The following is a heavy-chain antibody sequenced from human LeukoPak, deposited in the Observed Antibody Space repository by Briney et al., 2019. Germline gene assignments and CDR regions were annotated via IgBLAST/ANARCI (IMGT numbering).Heavy chain of an antibody. CDR2: IIPIFGTA. J-gene: IGHJ4*02. D-gene: IGHD6-19*01. CDR3: ARGIAVAGPFDY. Sequence: ASVKVSCKASGGTFSSYAISWVRQAPGQGLEWMGGIIPIFGTANYAQKFQGRVTITADESTSTAYLELSSLGSEDTAVYYCARGIAVAGPFDYWGQGTLVTVSS. V-gene: IGHV1-69*13. CDR1: GGTFSSYA.